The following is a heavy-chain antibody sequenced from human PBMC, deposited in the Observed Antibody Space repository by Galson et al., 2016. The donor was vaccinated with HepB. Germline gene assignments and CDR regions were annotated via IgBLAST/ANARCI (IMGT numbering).Heavy chain of an antibody. Sequence: SLRLSCAASGFTFSSYWMSWVRQAPGKGLEWVANIRRSATVITYADSVKGRFTISRDNAKNSLYLQMNNLRAEDTAVYYCAREYSTSGASDPWGQGILVTVSS. D-gene: IGHD2-21*01. CDR2: IRRSATVI. V-gene: IGHV3-11*01. CDR1: GFTFSSYW. J-gene: IGHJ5*01. CDR3: AREYSTSGASDP.